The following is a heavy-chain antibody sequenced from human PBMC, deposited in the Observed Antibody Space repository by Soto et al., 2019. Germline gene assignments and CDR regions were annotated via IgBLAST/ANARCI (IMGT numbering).Heavy chain of an antibody. CDR2: ISTSGGVT. CDR1: GFTFSSHT. Sequence: GGSLRLSCSASGFTFSSHTMSWVRQAPGKGLEWVSSISTSGGVTYYADSVKGRFTISRDNSKNTLYLQMNSLRAEDTAVYYCAKEGIDGYCISTSCYGYYFDYWGQGTLVTVSS. V-gene: IGHV3-23*01. J-gene: IGHJ4*02. CDR3: AKEGIDGYCISTSCYGYYFDY. D-gene: IGHD2-2*01.